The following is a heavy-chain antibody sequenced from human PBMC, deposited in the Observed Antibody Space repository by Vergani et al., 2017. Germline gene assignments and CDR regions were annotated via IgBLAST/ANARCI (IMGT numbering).Heavy chain of an antibody. D-gene: IGHD3-22*01. Sequence: VQLVESGGGLVQPGGSLRLSCAASGFTFSSYAMHWVRQAPGKGLEWVAVISYDGSNKYYADSVKGRFTISRDNSKNTLYLQMNSLRAEDTAVYYCARGPPPYYYDSSGYYIGDAFDIWGQGTMVTVSS. CDR2: ISYDGSNK. CDR3: ARGPPPYYYDSSGYYIGDAFDI. J-gene: IGHJ3*02. CDR1: GFTFSSYA. V-gene: IGHV3-30*04.